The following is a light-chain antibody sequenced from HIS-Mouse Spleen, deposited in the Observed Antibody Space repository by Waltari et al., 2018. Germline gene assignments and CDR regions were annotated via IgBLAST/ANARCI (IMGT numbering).Light chain of an antibody. CDR2: EDS. CDR1: ALPKKN. CDR3: YSTDSSGNHRV. V-gene: IGLV3-10*01. J-gene: IGLJ2*01. Sequence: SYELPQPPSVSVSPGQTARTTCSGDALPKKNAHLYQQKSGQAPVLVIYEDSKRPSGIPERFSGSSSGTMATLTISGAQVEDEADYYCYSTDSSGNHRVFGGGTKLTVL.